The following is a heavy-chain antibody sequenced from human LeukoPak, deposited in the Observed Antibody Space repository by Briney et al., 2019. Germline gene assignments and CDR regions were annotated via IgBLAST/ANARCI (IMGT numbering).Heavy chain of an antibody. D-gene: IGHD3-10*01. CDR3: ARGYSYEAFDI. V-gene: IGHV4-39*01. CDR2: IYYSGST. Sequence: SETLSLTCSVSGGSISSSNYYWGWIRQPPGKGLEWIGSIYYSGSTHYNPSLKSRVTISGDTSKNQFSLKLSSVTAADTALYYCARGYSYEAFDIWGQGTMVTVSS. J-gene: IGHJ3*02. CDR1: GGSISSSNYY.